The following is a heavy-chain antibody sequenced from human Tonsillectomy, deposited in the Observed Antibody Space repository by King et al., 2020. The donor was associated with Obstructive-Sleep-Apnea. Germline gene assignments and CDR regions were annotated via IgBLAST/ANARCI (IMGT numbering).Heavy chain of an antibody. CDR2: ISAYNGNT. Sequence: QVQLVESGAEVKKPGASVKVSCKASGYTFANYAISWVRQAPGQGLEWMGWISAYNGNTNYAQKLQDRVTLSTDTSTSTANMELRSLRSDDTAVYYCARGGILTGYYHQEDYWGQGTLVTVSS. CDR3: ARGGILTGYYHQEDY. V-gene: IGHV1-18*01. CDR1: GYTFANYA. D-gene: IGHD3-9*01. J-gene: IGHJ4*02.